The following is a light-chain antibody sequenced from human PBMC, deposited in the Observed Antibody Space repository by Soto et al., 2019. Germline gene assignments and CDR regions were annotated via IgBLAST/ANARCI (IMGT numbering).Light chain of an antibody. J-gene: IGLJ3*02. Sequence: QTVVTQPPSVSGAPGQRVTIYCTGSSSNIGATYDVHWYQHLPGTARKLLIYGNTNRPSGVPDRFSGSKSGTSASLAITGLQAEDEADYYCQSYDSSLSAVVFGGGTKLTVL. CDR2: GNT. CDR3: QSYDSSLSAVV. CDR1: SSNIGATYD. V-gene: IGLV1-40*01.